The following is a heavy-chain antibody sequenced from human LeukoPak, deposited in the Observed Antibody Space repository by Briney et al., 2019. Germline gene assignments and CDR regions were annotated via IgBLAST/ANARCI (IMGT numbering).Heavy chain of an antibody. D-gene: IGHD3-16*01. CDR2: INPSGGST. CDR1: GYTFTSYY. CDR3: AKQSNNFWDDYTVPPGYGMDV. Sequence: ASVKVSCKASGYTFTSYYMHWVRQAPGQGLEWMGIINPSGGSTSYAQKFQGRVTMTRDTSTSTVYMELSSLRAEDTAVYYCAKQSNNFWDDYTVPPGYGMDVWGQGTTVIVSA. V-gene: IGHV1-46*01. J-gene: IGHJ6*01.